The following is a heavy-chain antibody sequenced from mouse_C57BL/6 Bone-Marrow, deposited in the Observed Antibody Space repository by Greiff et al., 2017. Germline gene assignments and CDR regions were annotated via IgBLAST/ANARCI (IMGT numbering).Heavy chain of an antibody. D-gene: IGHD1-1*01. CDR2: INPSTGGT. CDR3: ASSYYYGSREDYFDY. J-gene: IGHJ2*01. CDR1: GYSFTGYY. Sequence: VQLQQSGPELVKPGASVKISCKASGYSFTGYYMNWVKQSPEKSLEWIGEINPSTGGTTYNQKFKAKATLTVDKSSSTAYMQLKSLTSEDSAVYYCASSYYYGSREDYFDYWGQGTTLTVSS. V-gene: IGHV1-42*01.